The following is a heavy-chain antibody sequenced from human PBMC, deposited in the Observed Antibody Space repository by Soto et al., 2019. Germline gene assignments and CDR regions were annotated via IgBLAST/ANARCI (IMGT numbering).Heavy chain of an antibody. CDR1: GGSISSSSYY. Sequence: SETLSLTCSVSGGSISSSSYYWAWIRQPPGKGLEWIGSIYYSENTYYDPSLKSRVTISVDTSKNQFSLKLSSVTAADTAVYYCARTPYYDYIWGIYRYSFDYWGQGSLVTVS. D-gene: IGHD3-16*02. CDR3: ARTPYYDYIWGIYRYSFDY. V-gene: IGHV4-39*01. J-gene: IGHJ4*02. CDR2: IYYSENT.